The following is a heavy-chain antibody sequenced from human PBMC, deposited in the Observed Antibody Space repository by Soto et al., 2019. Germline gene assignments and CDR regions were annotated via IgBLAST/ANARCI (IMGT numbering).Heavy chain of an antibody. CDR3: ARDGGYCSGGSCYYFDY. V-gene: IGHV3-53*01. Sequence: VGSLRLSCAASGFTVSSNYMSWVRQAPGKGLEWVSVIYSGGSTYYADSVKGRFTISRDNSKNTLYLQMNSLGAEDTAVYYCARDGGYCSGGSCYYFDYWGQGTLVTVSS. J-gene: IGHJ4*02. CDR2: IYSGGST. CDR1: GFTVSSNY. D-gene: IGHD2-15*01.